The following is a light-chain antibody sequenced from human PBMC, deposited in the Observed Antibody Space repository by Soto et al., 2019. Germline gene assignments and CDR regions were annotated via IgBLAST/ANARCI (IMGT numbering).Light chain of an antibody. J-gene: IGKJ5*01. Sequence: EVVMTQSPATLSVSPGSRATLSCRASQSVRSNFAWYQQKPGQAPRLLISGASTRATGIPARFSGSGSGTEFTLTISSLQSEDVAVYYCHKYDTWPITFGQGTRLEIE. CDR1: QSVRSN. V-gene: IGKV3-15*01. CDR3: HKYDTWPIT. CDR2: GAS.